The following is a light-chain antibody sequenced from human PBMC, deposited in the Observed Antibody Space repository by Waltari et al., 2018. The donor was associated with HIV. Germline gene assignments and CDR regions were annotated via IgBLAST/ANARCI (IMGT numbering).Light chain of an antibody. CDR2: DVS. V-gene: IGLV2-11*01. CDR3: CSYTGSYTWV. CDR1: SSDVGGYNF. Sequence: QSALTQPRSVSGSPGQSVTISCTGTSSDVGGYNFVPCYQQHPGKAPKLVIYDVSKWPSGVPVRFSGSKSGNTASLTISGLQAEDEADYYCCSYTGSYTWVFGGGTELTVL. J-gene: IGLJ3*02.